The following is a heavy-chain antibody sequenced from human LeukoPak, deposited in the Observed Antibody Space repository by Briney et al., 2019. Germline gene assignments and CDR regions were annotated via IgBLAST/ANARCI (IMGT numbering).Heavy chain of an antibody. J-gene: IGHJ6*02. CDR1: GGSISSYY. V-gene: IGHV4-34*01. D-gene: IGHD5-12*01. CDR3: AIVVARQGEYGMDV. Sequence: SETLSLTCTVSGGSISSYYWSWIRQPPGKGLEWIGEINHSGSTNYNPSLKSRVTISVDTSKNQFSLKLSSVTAADTAVYYCAIVVARQGEYGMDVWGQGTTVTVSS. CDR2: INHSGST.